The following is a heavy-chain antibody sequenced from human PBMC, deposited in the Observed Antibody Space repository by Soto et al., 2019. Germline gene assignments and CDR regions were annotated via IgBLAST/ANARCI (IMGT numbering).Heavy chain of an antibody. CDR3: VQSQCGGDCLQSYSSHSYYGLDV. J-gene: IGHJ6*02. D-gene: IGHD2-21*02. CDR2: IYWDDDK. CDR1: GLSLSTTGVG. Sequence: QITLKESGPTLVKPTQTLTLTCTFSGLSLSTTGVGVGWIRQPPGKALEWLALIYWDDDKRYSPSLKSRLTIPKDPSKNQVVRTMTNMDPVDTATYYCVQSQCGGDCLQSYSSHSYYGLDVWGQGTTVTVSS. V-gene: IGHV2-5*02.